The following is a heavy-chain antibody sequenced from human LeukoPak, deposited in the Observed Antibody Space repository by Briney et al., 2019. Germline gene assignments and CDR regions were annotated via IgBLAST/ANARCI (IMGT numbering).Heavy chain of an antibody. Sequence: PGGSLRLSCAASAFXFRSYAISWVRQAGGKGQEWVSAISGSGGSTYYADSVKGRFTISRDNSKNTLYLQMSSLRAEDTAVYYCAKPKDNSLYCFDYWGQGTLVTVSS. CDR2: ISGSGGST. D-gene: IGHD1-20*01. CDR3: AKPKDNSLYCFDY. CDR1: AFXFRSYA. V-gene: IGHV3-23*01. J-gene: IGHJ4*02.